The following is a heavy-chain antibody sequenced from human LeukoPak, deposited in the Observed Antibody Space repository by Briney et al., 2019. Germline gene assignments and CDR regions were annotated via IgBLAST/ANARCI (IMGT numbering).Heavy chain of an antibody. CDR1: GFTFSSYG. J-gene: IGHJ3*02. D-gene: IGHD4-17*01. Sequence: PGGSLRLSCAASGFTFSSYGMHWVRQAPGKGLEWVAVIWYDGSNKYYADSVKGRFTISRDNSKNTLYLQMNSLRAEDTAVYYCARTDYGGYVGAFDIWGQGTMVTVSS. V-gene: IGHV3-33*01. CDR2: IWYDGSNK. CDR3: ARTDYGGYVGAFDI.